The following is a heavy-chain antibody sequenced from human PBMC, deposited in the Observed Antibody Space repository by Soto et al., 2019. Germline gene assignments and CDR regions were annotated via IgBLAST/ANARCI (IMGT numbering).Heavy chain of an antibody. CDR3: ARIVAVTTLVGLYYFDY. CDR2: IFSNDEK. Sequence: SGPTLVNTTETLTLTCTVSGFSLSNARMGVSWIRQPPGKALEWLAHIFSNDEKSYSTSLKSRLTISKDTSKSQVVLTMTNMDPVDTATYYCARIVAVTTLVGLYYFDYWGQGTLVTVSS. CDR1: GFSLSNARMG. D-gene: IGHD4-17*01. J-gene: IGHJ4*02. V-gene: IGHV2-26*01.